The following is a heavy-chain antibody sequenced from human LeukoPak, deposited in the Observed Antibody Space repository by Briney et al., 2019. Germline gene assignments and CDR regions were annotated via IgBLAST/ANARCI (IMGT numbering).Heavy chain of an antibody. CDR1: GFTFGSSG. Sequence: PGGSLRLSCAASGFTFGSSGMHWVRQAPGKGPEWVAVIWYDGSNKYYAHSVKGRLTISRSNSKNTLYLQMISLRAEDTALYYCARDPSAGGGNYLENWGQGTLVTVSS. D-gene: IGHD4-23*01. CDR2: IWYDGSNK. CDR3: ARDPSAGGGNYLEN. J-gene: IGHJ4*02. V-gene: IGHV3-33*01.